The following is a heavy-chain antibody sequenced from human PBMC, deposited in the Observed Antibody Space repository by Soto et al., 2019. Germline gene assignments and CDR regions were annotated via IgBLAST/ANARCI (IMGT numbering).Heavy chain of an antibody. CDR3: ARAPPRPGHHYGLAV. J-gene: IGHJ6*02. V-gene: IGHV1-3*01. D-gene: IGHD6-6*01. CDR1: GYTFTSYA. CDR2: INAGNGHT. Sequence: ASVKVSCKASGYTFTSYAMHWVRQAPGQRLEWMGWINAGNGHTKYSQKFQGRVTITRDTSATTAYMELRSLRSEDTAVYYCARAPPRPGHHYGLAVWGQGTTVTVSS.